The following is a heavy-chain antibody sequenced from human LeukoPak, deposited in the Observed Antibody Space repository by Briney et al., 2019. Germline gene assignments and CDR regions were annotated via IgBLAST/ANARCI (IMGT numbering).Heavy chain of an antibody. J-gene: IGHJ4*02. CDR2: ISSSSSYI. V-gene: IGHV3-21*01. CDR1: GFTFSSYS. D-gene: IGHD2-2*02. Sequence: GGSLRLSCAASGFTFSSYSMNWVRQAPGKGLEWVSSISSSSSYIYYADSVKGRFTISRDNAKNSLYLQMNSLRAEDTAVYYCARDAPDDVPAAISVDYWGQGTLVTVSS. CDR3: ARDAPDDVPAAISVDY.